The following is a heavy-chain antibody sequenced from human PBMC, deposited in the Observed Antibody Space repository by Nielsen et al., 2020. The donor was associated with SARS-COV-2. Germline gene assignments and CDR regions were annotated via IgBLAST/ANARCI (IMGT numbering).Heavy chain of an antibody. Sequence: WIRQPPGKGLEWMGIIYPGDSDTRYSPSFQGQVTISADKSISTAYLQWSSLKASDTAMYYCARARYCSSTSCYGGYYYYMDVWGKGTTVTVSS. V-gene: IGHV5-51*01. CDR2: IYPGDSDT. CDR3: ARARYCSSTSCYGGYYYYMDV. D-gene: IGHD2-2*01. J-gene: IGHJ6*03.